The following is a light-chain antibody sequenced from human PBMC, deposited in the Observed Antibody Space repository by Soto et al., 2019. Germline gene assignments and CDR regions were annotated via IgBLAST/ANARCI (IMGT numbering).Light chain of an antibody. Sequence: DTVLTQSPGTLSLSPGERATLSCRASQSVSSSFLAWYQQKPGQAPRLLIYGVSTRATGIPDRFSGSGSGTDFTLTISRLEPEDFAVYYCQQYGTSPFTFGPGTKVDIK. J-gene: IGKJ3*01. CDR1: QSVSSSF. CDR2: GVS. CDR3: QQYGTSPFT. V-gene: IGKV3-20*01.